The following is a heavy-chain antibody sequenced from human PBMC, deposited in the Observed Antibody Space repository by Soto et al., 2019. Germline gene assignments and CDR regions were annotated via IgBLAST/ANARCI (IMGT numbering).Heavy chain of an antibody. V-gene: IGHV2-5*02. J-gene: IGHJ4*02. CDR1: GFSLSTSGVG. CDR2: IYWDDDK. D-gene: IGHD4-17*01. Sequence: QITLKESGPTLVKPTQTLTLTCTFSGFSLSTSGVGVGWIRQPPGKALEWLALIYWDDDKRYSPYLKSMLTITKDTYKNQVVLTMTNMDPVDTATYYCANSAPDYGGKGTVDYWGQGTLVTVSS. CDR3: ANSAPDYGGKGTVDY.